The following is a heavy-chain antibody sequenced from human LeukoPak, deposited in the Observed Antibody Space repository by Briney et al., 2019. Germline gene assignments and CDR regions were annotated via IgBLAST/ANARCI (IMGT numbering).Heavy chain of an antibody. J-gene: IGHJ4*02. V-gene: IGHV1-8*01. D-gene: IGHD3-22*01. CDR2: MNPNSGNT. CDR1: GYTFTSYD. Sequence: ASVKVPCKASGYTFTSYDINWVRQATGQGLEWMGWMNPNSGNTGYAQKFQGRVTMTRNTSISTAYMELSSLRSEDTAVYYCARVADYYDSSGYYYYYFDYWGQGTLVTVSS. CDR3: ARVADYYDSSGYYYYYFDY.